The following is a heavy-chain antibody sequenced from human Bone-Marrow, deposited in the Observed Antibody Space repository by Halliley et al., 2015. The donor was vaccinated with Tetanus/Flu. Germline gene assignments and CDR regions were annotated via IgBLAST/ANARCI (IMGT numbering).Heavy chain of an antibody. D-gene: IGHD3-10*01. CDR3: ARGEGSGLGSPRWFDP. CDR2: IYPGDSDT. J-gene: IGHJ5*02. V-gene: IGHV5-51*01. Sequence: IIYPGDSDTRYSPPSQGQVTFSADNSISTAYLQWSSLKASDTAMYYCARGEGSGLGSPRWFDPWGQGTLVTVSS.